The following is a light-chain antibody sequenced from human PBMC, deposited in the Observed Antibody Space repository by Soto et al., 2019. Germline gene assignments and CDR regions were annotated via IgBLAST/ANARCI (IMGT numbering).Light chain of an antibody. Sequence: EIVLTQSPGTLSLSPGDRVTLSCRASQTIRSTYLAWHQQKPGQPPRLLISGAFSRATGIPDRFSGSGSGTDFTLIISRLEPEDFAVYYCQHYDASQWTFGQGTRVEIK. CDR1: QTIRSTY. J-gene: IGKJ1*01. CDR2: GAF. CDR3: QHYDASQWT. V-gene: IGKV3-20*01.